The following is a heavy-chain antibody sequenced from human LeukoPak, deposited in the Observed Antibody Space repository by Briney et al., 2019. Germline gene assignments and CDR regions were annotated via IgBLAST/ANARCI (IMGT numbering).Heavy chain of an antibody. J-gene: IGHJ4*02. V-gene: IGHV4-4*02. Sequence: PSGTLSLTCAVSGGSISSNNWWGWVRQPPGRGLEWIGEIYHSGSPNYNPSLKSRVTISVDKSRNHFSLNLSSVTAADTAVYYCARVNINNWHSCDYWGQGTLVTVSS. CDR3: ARVNINNWHSCDY. D-gene: IGHD1-1*01. CDR1: GGSISSNNW. CDR2: IYHSGSP.